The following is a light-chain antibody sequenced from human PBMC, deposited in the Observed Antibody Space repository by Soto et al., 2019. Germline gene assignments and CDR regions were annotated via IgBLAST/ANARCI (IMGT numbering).Light chain of an antibody. J-gene: IGKJ3*01. CDR2: EAS. CDR3: QQYDNLPCT. CDR1: QGISNY. V-gene: IGKV1-33*01. Sequence: DIQMTQSPSSLSASVGTRVTITCQASQGISNYLNWYQQKPGKAPKLLIHEASNLETGVPSRFSGGGSGTDFTFTISSLQPEDFATYYCQQYDNLPCTFGPGTKVDIK.